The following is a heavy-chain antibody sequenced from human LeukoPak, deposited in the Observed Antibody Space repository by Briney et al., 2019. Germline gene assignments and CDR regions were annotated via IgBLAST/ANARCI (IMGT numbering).Heavy chain of an antibody. J-gene: IGHJ4*02. Sequence: SETLSLTCIVSGGSISSGSYYWSWIRQPAGKGLEWIGRIYTSGSTNYNPSLKSRVTISVDTSKNQFSLKLSSVTAADTAVYYCARGLGYSSSWEPFDYWGQGTLVTVSS. CDR3: ARGLGYSSSWEPFDY. D-gene: IGHD6-13*01. CDR2: IYTSGST. V-gene: IGHV4-61*02. CDR1: GGSISSGSYY.